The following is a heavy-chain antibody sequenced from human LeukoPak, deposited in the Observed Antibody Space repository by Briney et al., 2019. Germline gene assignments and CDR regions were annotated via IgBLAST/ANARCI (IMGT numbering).Heavy chain of an antibody. CDR2: IYYSGST. Sequence: SETLSLTCTVSGYSISSGYYWGWIRQPPGKGLEWIGYIYYSGSTNYNPSLKSRVTISVDTSKNQFSLKLSSVTAADTAVYYCARVLLRFDYWGQGTLVTVSS. CDR3: ARVLLRFDY. CDR1: GYSISSGYY. V-gene: IGHV4-61*01. J-gene: IGHJ4*02. D-gene: IGHD2/OR15-2a*01.